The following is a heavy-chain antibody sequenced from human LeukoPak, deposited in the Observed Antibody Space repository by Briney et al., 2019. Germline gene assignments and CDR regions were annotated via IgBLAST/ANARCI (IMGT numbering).Heavy chain of an antibody. CDR1: GFTLNNYW. CDR3: ASYYGSGSSDY. CDR2: INEDESEK. V-gene: IGHV3-7*01. Sequence: GGSLRLSCAASGFTLNNYWMSWVRQAPGKGLEWVANINEDESEKYYVASVEGRFIISRDNAKNSLYLEMNSLRAEDTAVYYCASYYGSGSSDYWGQGTLVTVSS. J-gene: IGHJ4*02. D-gene: IGHD3-10*01.